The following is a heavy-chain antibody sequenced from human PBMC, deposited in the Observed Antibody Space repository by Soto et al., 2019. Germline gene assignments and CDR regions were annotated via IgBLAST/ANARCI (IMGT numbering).Heavy chain of an antibody. CDR3: ARVSAGGRRASSFLGD. J-gene: IGHJ4*01. D-gene: IGHD2-15*01. Sequence: QVQLQASGPGLVKPSGTLSLTCTVSGYSVSSNNWWNWVRQSPGKGLDWIGETHPTWNSNYHPPLKSRVTISVDTSKNQFCLIPTSVTAAHKVVYFCARVSAGGRRASSFLGDWGRANLVTVSS. CDR2: THPTWNS. CDR1: GYSVSSNNW. V-gene: IGHV4-4*02.